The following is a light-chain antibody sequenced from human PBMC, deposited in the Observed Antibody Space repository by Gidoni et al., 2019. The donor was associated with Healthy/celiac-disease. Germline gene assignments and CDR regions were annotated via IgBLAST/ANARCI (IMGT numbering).Light chain of an antibody. V-gene: IGKV3-15*01. Sequence: EIVMTQSLATLSVSPGERATLSCRASQRVSSNLAWYHQKPGQAPSLLIYGASPRATGIPARFSGSGSGTEFTLTISSLQSEDFAVYYCQQYNNWRRGTFGQGTKVEIK. CDR3: QQYNNWRRGT. CDR2: GAS. J-gene: IGKJ1*01. CDR1: QRVSSN.